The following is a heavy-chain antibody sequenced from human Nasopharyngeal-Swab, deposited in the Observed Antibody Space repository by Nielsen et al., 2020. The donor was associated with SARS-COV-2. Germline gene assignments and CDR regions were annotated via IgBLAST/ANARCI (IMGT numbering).Heavy chain of an antibody. J-gene: IGHJ6*02. D-gene: IGHD6-13*01. Sequence: GESLKISCAASGFTFSSYAMSWVRQAPGKGLEWVSGISSSVDSTYYADSVKGRFTISRDNAKNSLYLQMNSLRAEDTAVYYCARAEGRSSSWPYYYYYGMDVWGQGTTVTVSS. CDR3: ARAEGRSSSWPYYYYYGMDV. CDR2: ISSSVDST. V-gene: IGHV3-23*01. CDR1: GFTFSSYA.